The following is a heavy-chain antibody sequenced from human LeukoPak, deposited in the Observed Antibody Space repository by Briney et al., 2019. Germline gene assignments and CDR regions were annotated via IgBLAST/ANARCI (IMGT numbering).Heavy chain of an antibody. CDR3: ARDEWEAHYCSSTSCYWAY. J-gene: IGHJ4*02. Sequence: SVKVSFKASGGTFSSYAISWVRQAPGQGLEWMGGIIPIFGTANYAQKFQGRVTITADESTSTAYMELSSLRSEDTAVYYCARDEWEAHYCSSTSCYWAYWGQGTLVTVSS. D-gene: IGHD2-2*01. CDR2: IIPIFGTA. V-gene: IGHV1-69*01. CDR1: GGTFSSYA.